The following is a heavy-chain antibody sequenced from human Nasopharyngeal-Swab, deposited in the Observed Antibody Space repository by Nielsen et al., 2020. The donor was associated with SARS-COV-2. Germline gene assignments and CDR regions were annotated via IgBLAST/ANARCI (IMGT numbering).Heavy chain of an antibody. CDR3: ARARGAYGDYYYYYYTDV. CDR1: GDSVSSSSAA. CDR2: TYYRSKWYN. V-gene: IGHV6-1*01. J-gene: IGHJ6*03. D-gene: IGHD4-17*01. Sequence: SQTLSLTRSISGDSVSSSSAAWNWIRQSPSRGLEWLRRTYYRSKWYNDYAVSVKSRITINPDTSKNQFSLHLNSVTPEDTAVYYCARARGAYGDYYYYYYTDVWGKGTTVTVSS.